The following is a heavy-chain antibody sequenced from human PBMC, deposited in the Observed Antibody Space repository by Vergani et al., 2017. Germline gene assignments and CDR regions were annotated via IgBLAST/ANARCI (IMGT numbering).Heavy chain of an antibody. CDR3: ARDRDRYCRSTTSCHNWLDP. CDR1: GPAIKDFY. J-gene: IGHJ5*02. CDR2: VYYTGST. V-gene: IGHV4-59*01. D-gene: IGHD2-2*01. Sequence: QVQLQESGPGLVKPSETLSLTCTVSGPAIKDFYWSWFRQPPGKGLEWIGYVYYTGSTTYNPSLKSRVTISVDTSNNQFSLRMTSLTAADTAIYYCARDRDRYCRSTTSCHNWLDPWVQGSLVTVSS.